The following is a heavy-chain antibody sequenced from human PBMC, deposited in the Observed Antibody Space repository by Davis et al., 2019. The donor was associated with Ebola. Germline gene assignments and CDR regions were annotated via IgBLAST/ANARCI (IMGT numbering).Heavy chain of an antibody. Sequence: GGSLRLSCAASGFTFSSYWMSWVRQAPGKGLEWVANIKQDGSEKYYVDSVKGRFTISRDNAKNSLYLQMNSLRAEDTAVYYCAAQGSGWSVPFDIWGQGTMVTVSS. D-gene: IGHD6-19*01. CDR3: AAQGSGWSVPFDI. J-gene: IGHJ3*02. V-gene: IGHV3-7*01. CDR1: GFTFSSYW. CDR2: IKQDGSEK.